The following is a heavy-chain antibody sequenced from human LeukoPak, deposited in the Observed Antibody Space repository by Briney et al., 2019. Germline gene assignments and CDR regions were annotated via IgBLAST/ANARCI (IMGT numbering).Heavy chain of an antibody. CDR3: ARGVGNILTGYSLDY. J-gene: IGHJ4*02. D-gene: IGHD3-9*01. V-gene: IGHV4-34*01. CDR2: INHSGST. CDR1: GGSFSGYY. Sequence: SETLSLTCAVYGGSFSGYYWSWLRQPPGKGLEWIGEINHSGSTNYNPSLKSRVTISVDTSKNQFSPKLSSVTAADTAVYYCARGVGNILTGYSLDYWGQGTLVTVSS.